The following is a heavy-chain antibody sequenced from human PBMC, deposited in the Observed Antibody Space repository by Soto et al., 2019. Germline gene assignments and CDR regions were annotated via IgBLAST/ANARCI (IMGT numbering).Heavy chain of an antibody. Sequence: SETLSLTCTVSGGSISSGDYYWSWIRQPPGKGLEWIGYIYYSGSTYSNPAVKSQVTISVDTSKNQFSLKLSSVTAADTAVYYCARVWSYCSSTSCYYYFDYWGQGTLVTVSS. J-gene: IGHJ4*02. CDR3: ARVWSYCSSTSCYYYFDY. D-gene: IGHD2-2*01. CDR2: IYYSGST. CDR1: GGSISSGDYY. V-gene: IGHV4-30-4*01.